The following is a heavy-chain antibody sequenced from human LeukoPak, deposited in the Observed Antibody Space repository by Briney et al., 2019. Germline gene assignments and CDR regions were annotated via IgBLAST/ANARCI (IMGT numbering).Heavy chain of an antibody. V-gene: IGHV1-2*02. CDR1: GYSFTGHY. Sequence: ASVKVSCKASGYSFTGHYVHWVRQAPGQGLEWLGCINPNSGATNYAQALQGRVALTSDTSVSTAYMEVRRLTSDDTAVYYCAKGLRRDLINWFDPWGQGTPVTVSS. D-gene: IGHD3-16*01. J-gene: IGHJ5*02. CDR3: AKGLRRDLINWFDP. CDR2: INPNSGAT.